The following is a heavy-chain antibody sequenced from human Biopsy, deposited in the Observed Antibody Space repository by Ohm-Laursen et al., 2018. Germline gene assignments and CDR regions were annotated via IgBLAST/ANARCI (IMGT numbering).Heavy chain of an antibody. V-gene: IGHV1-18*01. CDR3: ARTVDTVVVTPSDH. CDR1: GYLFINYG. J-gene: IGHJ4*02. Sequence: ASVKVSCNASGYLFINYGISWVRQAPGQGLEWLGWISTYNGNTNYAQKFRGRVTMTTDKPTSTAYVELRSLRSNDTAVYYCARTVDTVVVTPSDHWGQGTLVTVSS. CDR2: ISTYNGNT. D-gene: IGHD5-18*01.